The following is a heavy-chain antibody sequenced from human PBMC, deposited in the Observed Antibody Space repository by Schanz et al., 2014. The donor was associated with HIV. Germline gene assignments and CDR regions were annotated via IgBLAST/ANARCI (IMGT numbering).Heavy chain of an antibody. CDR1: GFTLSSYS. Sequence: EVQLVEPGGGLEQPGGSLRLSCEASGFTLSSYSMNWVRQAPGKGLGWISNISGSSSTIYYAGSVKGRFTISRDNAKNSLFLQMNSLKDDDTAVYYCAREAYYFDFWNGQYYYYGLDVWGQGTTVTVSS. D-gene: IGHD3-3*01. CDR3: AREAYYFDFWNGQYYYYGLDV. J-gene: IGHJ6*02. CDR2: ISGSSSTI. V-gene: IGHV3-48*02.